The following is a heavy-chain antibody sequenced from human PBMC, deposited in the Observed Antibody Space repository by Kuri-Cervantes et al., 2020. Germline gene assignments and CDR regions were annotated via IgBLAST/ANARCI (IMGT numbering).Heavy chain of an antibody. V-gene: IGHV1-46*01. Sequence: ASVKVSCKASGYTFTSYYMHWVRQAPGQGLEWMGIINPSGGSTSYAQKFQGRVTMTTDTSTSTAYMELGSLRSDDTAVYYCAINYYGSGSYYSWFDPWGQGTLVTVSS. CDR3: AINYYGSGSYYSWFDP. J-gene: IGHJ5*02. D-gene: IGHD3-10*01. CDR2: INPSGGST. CDR1: GYTFTSYY.